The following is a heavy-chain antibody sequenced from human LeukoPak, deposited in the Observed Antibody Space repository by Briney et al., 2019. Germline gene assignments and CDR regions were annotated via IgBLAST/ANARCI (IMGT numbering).Heavy chain of an antibody. J-gene: IGHJ4*02. CDR1: GYTLIESS. CDR3: SSGNYGGGINY. Sequence: ASVKVSCKVSGYTLIESSMHWVRQAPGKGLEWMGGFDPENGETVYSQKFQGRVTMTEDASADTAYMELSSLRSEDTAIYYCSSGNYGGGINYWGQGTLVIVSS. D-gene: IGHD3-10*01. V-gene: IGHV1-24*01. CDR2: FDPENGET.